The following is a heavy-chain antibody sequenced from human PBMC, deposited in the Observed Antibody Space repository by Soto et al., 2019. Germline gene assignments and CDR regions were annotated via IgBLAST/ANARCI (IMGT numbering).Heavy chain of an antibody. Sequence: LSLTCTVSGGSVSSGSYYWSWIRQPPGKGLEWIGYIYYSGSTNYNPSLKSRVTISVDTSKNQFSLKLSSVTAADTAVYYCARDNYGDYVLDYWGQGTLVTVSS. CDR1: GGSVSSGSYY. D-gene: IGHD4-17*01. J-gene: IGHJ4*02. V-gene: IGHV4-61*01. CDR2: IYYSGST. CDR3: ARDNYGDYVLDY.